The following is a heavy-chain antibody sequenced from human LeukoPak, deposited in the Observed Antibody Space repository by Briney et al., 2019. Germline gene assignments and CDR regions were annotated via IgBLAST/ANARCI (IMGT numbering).Heavy chain of an antibody. CDR1: GGSISSYY. Sequence: SETLSLTCTVSGGSISSYYWSWIRQPPGKGREWTGYIYYSGSTNYNPSLKSRVTISVDTTKNQFSLKLSSVTAADTAVYYCARVYSSGWYADWYFDLWGRGTLVTVSS. J-gene: IGHJ2*01. CDR2: IYYSGST. D-gene: IGHD6-19*01. V-gene: IGHV4-59*01. CDR3: ARVYSSGWYADWYFDL.